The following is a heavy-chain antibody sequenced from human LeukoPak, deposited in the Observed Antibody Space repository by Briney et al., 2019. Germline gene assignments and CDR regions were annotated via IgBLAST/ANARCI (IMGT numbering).Heavy chain of an antibody. J-gene: IGHJ6*02. CDR2: INSDGSST. CDR3: ARDGWLSMDV. CDR1: GFTFSSYW. V-gene: IGHV3-74*01. D-gene: IGHD3-22*01. Sequence: GGSLRLSCAASGFTFSSYWMHWVRQAPGKGRVWVSRINSDGSSTSYADSVKGRFTISRDNAKNTLYLQMNSLRAEDAAVYYCARDGWLSMDVWGQGTTVTVSS.